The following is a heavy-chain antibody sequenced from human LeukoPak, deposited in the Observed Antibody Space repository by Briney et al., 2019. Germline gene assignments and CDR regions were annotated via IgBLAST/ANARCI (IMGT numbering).Heavy chain of an antibody. CDR3: ARDQPWLTTGDY. CDR1: GYTFTSYA. J-gene: IGHJ4*02. Sequence: EASVKVSCKASGYTFTSYAMHWVRQAPGQRLEWMGWINAGNGNTKYSQKFQGRVTITRDTSASTAYMELSSLRSEDTAVYYCARDQPWLTTGDYWGQGTLVTVSS. V-gene: IGHV1-3*01. D-gene: IGHD6-19*01. CDR2: INAGNGNT.